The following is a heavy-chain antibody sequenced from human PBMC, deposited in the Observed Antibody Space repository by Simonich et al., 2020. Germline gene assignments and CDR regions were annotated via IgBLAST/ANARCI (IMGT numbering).Heavy chain of an antibody. CDR3: ARDPVVPAAIRNAFDI. V-gene: IGHV1-2*02. CDR2: INPNSGGT. D-gene: IGHD2-2*01. J-gene: IGHJ3*02. CDR1: GYTFTGYY. Sequence: QVQLVQSGAEVKKPGASVKVSCKASGYTFTGYYMHWVRQAPGQGLEGRGWINPNSGGTNYAQKFQGRVTMTKDTSISTAYMELSRLRSDDTAVYYCARDPVVPAAIRNAFDIWGQGTMVTVSS.